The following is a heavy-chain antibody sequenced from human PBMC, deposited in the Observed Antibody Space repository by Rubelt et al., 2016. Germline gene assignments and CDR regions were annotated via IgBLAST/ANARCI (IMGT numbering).Heavy chain of an antibody. Sequence: VQLVESGGGVVQPGRSLRLSCAVSGFSFSECGMHWVRQAPGKGLEWVSYISSSSSTIYYADSVKGRFTISRDNAKNSLYLQMNSLRDEDTAIYYCAREGGLDYWGQGTLVTVSS. CDR1: GFSFSECG. CDR2: ISSSSSTI. J-gene: IGHJ4*02. CDR3: AREGGLDY. D-gene: IGHD3-16*01. V-gene: IGHV3-48*02.